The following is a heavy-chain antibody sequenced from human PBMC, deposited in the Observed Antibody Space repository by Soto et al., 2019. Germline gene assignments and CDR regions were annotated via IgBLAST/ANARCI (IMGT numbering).Heavy chain of an antibody. D-gene: IGHD3-10*01. J-gene: IGHJ3*01. V-gene: IGHV6-1*01. CDR3: ATETAVVRGDRNAFDF. Sequence: SETLALTCAISGDCIARNSAVWNWIRQSPSRGLEWLGRTFYRSKWSYDYAESVKSRITISPDTSKNQFSLQLSSVTPEDTAVYYCATETAVVRGDRNAFDFWGQGTMVS. CDR2: TFYRSKWSY. CDR1: GDCIARNSAV.